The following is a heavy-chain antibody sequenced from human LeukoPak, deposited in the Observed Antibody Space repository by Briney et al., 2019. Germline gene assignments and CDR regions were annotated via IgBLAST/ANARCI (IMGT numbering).Heavy chain of an antibody. CDR2: IYTDGSST. Sequence: GGALRLSCAASGYTFSIYWVHWVRPAPGTGRVWGSRIYTDGSSTSVADSVKGRCTISRDNAKNSLYLQMNSLRAEDTAVYYCVRVCSSTSCYLGVRGDYWGQGTLVTVSS. CDR1: GYTFSIYW. CDR3: VRVCSSTSCYLGVRGDY. D-gene: IGHD2-2*01. J-gene: IGHJ4*02. V-gene: IGHV3-74*01.